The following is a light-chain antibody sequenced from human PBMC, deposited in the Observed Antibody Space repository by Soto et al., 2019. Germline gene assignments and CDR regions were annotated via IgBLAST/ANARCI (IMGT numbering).Light chain of an antibody. Sequence: VLTQPPSASWAPGQRVTISCSGSSSNIGSNTVNWYQQLPGTAPKLLIYSNNQRPSGVPDRFSGSKSGTSASLAISGLQSEDEADYYCAAWDDSLNGYVFGTGTRSPS. CDR1: SSNIGSNT. CDR2: SNN. CDR3: AAWDDSLNGYV. V-gene: IGLV1-44*01. J-gene: IGLJ1*01.